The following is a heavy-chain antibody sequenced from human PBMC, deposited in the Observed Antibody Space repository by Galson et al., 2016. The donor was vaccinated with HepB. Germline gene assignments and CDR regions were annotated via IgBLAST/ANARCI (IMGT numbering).Heavy chain of an antibody. CDR1: GFSLSTNGVG. Sequence: PALVKPTQTLTLTCTFSGFSLSTNGVGVGWIRQPPGEALEWLALIYWNDDKRYSPSLKSSFSITKDTSKNQVVLTMTNMDPVDTATYYCSRRTLHAGHWTFDYWGQGTLVTVSS. CDR2: IYWNDDK. V-gene: IGHV2-5*01. D-gene: IGHD1-1*01. J-gene: IGHJ4*02. CDR3: SRRTLHAGHWTFDY.